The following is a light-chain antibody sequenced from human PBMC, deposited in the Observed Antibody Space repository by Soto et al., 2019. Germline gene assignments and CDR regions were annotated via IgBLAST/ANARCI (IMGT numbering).Light chain of an antibody. CDR2: GAS. CDR3: QQYSQWPLYT. V-gene: IGKV1-5*01. CDR1: QSISTW. J-gene: IGKJ2*01. Sequence: DIQMTQSPSTLSASAGDRVTITCRASQSISTWLAWYQQKPGKAPKLLIYGASTLESGVPSRFSGSGSGTEFTLTISSLQSEDFALYYCQQYSQWPLYTFGQGTKVDIK.